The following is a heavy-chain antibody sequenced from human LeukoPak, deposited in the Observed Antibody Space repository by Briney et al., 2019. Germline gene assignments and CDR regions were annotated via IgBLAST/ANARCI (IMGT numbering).Heavy chain of an antibody. CDR1: GGSISSSSYY. CDR3: ARLRRITMVRGVMGGFDY. D-gene: IGHD3-10*01. Sequence: PSETLSLTCTVSGGSISSSSYYWGWIRQPPGKGLEWIGSIYYSGSTYYNPSLKSRVTISVDTSKNQFSLKLSSVTAADTAVYYCARLRRITMVRGVMGGFDYWGRGTLVTVSS. J-gene: IGHJ4*02. V-gene: IGHV4-39*01. CDR2: IYYSGST.